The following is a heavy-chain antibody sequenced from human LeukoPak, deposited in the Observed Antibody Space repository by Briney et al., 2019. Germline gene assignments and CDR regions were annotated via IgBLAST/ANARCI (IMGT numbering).Heavy chain of an antibody. CDR3: ARVTFLVGATHFEY. CDR1: GYTFTGYY. CDR2: INPNSGDT. J-gene: IGHJ4*02. V-gene: IGHV1-2*02. Sequence: ASVKVSCKASGYTFTGYYTHWVRQAPGQGLEWMGWINPNSGDTNYAQKFQGRVTMTRDTSINTAYMELSRLRSDDTAVYYCARVTFLVGATHFEYWGQGTLVTVSS. D-gene: IGHD1-26*01.